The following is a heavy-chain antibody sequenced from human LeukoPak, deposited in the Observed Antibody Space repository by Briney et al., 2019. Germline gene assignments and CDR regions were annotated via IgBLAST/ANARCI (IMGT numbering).Heavy chain of an antibody. V-gene: IGHV4-59*01. D-gene: IGHD6-13*01. Sequence: SQTLSLTCTVSGGSISSYYWSWIRQPPGKGLEWIGYIYYSGSTNYNPSLKSRVTISVDTSKNQFSLKLSSVTAADTAVYYCARATYSSRSYHYYYNMDVWGKGTTVTVSS. CDR1: GGSISSYY. J-gene: IGHJ6*03. CDR2: IYYSGST. CDR3: ARATYSSRSYHYYYNMDV.